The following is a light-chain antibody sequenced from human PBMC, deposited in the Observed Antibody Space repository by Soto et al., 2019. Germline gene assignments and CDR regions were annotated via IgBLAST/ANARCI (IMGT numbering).Light chain of an antibody. J-gene: IGKJ1*01. CDR2: GAI. CDR1: QSVSSN. V-gene: IGKV3-15*01. CDR3: QQSYGTPLT. Sequence: EIVMTQSPATLSVSPGERATLSCRASQSVSSNLAWYQQKPGQAPRLLIYGAITRATGIPARFSGSGSGTEFTLTISSLQPEDIATYHCQQSYGTPLTFGQGTKVEIK.